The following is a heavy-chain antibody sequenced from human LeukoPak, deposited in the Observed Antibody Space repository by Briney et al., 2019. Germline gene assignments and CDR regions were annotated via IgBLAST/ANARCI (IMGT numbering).Heavy chain of an antibody. CDR2: IIPIFGTA. J-gene: IGHJ4*02. CDR1: GGTFSSYA. Sequence: SVKVSCKGSGGTFSSYAISWVRQAPGQGLEWMGGIIPIFGTANYAQKFQGRVTITTDESTSTAYMELSSLRSEDTAVYYCASEWTSGSYGGYFDYWGQGTLVTVSS. V-gene: IGHV1-69*05. D-gene: IGHD1-26*01. CDR3: ASEWTSGSYGGYFDY.